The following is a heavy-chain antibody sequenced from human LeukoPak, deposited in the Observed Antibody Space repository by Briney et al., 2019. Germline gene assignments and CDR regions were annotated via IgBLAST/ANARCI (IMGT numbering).Heavy chain of an antibody. Sequence: GGSLRLSCAASGFIFSDHYMDWVRQAPGKGLEWVGRSRNKANSYTTEYAASVKGRFTISRDDSKNSLYLQMNSLKTEDTAVYYCARDRTGSYDYWGRGTLVTVSS. D-gene: IGHD1-26*01. V-gene: IGHV3-72*01. CDR3: ARDRTGSYDY. CDR1: GFIFSDHY. J-gene: IGHJ4*02. CDR2: SRNKANSYTT.